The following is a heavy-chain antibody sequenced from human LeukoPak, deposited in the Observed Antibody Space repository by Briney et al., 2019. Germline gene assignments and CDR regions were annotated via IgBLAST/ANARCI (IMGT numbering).Heavy chain of an antibody. Sequence: GGSLRLSCAASGFTFSDYGMHWVRQAPGKGLEWVAFIRYDGSNKYYADSVKGRFTISRDNSKNTLYLQMNSLRAEDTAVYYCAKDDGDYSTFGYWGQGTLVTVSS. CDR2: IRYDGSNK. V-gene: IGHV3-30*02. CDR3: AKDDGDYSTFGY. D-gene: IGHD4-17*01. CDR1: GFTFSDYG. J-gene: IGHJ4*02.